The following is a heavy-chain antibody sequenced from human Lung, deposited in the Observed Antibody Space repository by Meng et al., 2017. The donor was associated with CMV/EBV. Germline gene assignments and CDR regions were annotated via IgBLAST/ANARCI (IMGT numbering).Heavy chain of an antibody. V-gene: IGHV3-7*01. CDR1: GFAFSNYW. D-gene: IGHD3-22*01. J-gene: IGHJ5*02. CDR3: VTTYYYDDSDYP. CDR2: VKADGTEN. Sequence: GESXKISCVASGFAFSNYWITWVRQAPGKGLEWVGNVKADGTENQYADSVKGRFSISRDNSKNSAYLHMNSVRAEDTAVYYCVTTYYYDDSDYPSGQGTLVTVYS.